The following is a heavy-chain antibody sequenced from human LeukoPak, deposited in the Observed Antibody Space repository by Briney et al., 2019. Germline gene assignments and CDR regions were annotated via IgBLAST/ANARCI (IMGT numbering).Heavy chain of an antibody. J-gene: IGHJ4*02. V-gene: IGHV1-2*02. CDR1: GYTFTGYY. D-gene: IGHD2-2*01. CDR3: ARGRDIVVGY. CDR2: INPNSGGT. Sequence: GASVKVSCKASGYTFTGYYMHWVRQAPGQGLEWMGWINPNSGGTNYAQEFQGRVTMTRDTSISTAYMELSRLRSDDTAVYYCARGRDIVVGYWGQGTLVTVSS.